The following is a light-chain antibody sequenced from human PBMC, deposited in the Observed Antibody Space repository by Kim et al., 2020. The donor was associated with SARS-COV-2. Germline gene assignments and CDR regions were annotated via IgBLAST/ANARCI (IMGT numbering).Light chain of an antibody. CDR1: SLRSYY. CDR2: GKN. Sequence: SSELTQDPAVSVALGQTVRITCQGDSLRSYYASWYQQKPGQAPVLVIYGKNNRPSGIPDRFSGSSSGNTASLTITGAQAEDEADYYCNSRDSSGNHVFGTDPMLTGL. J-gene: IGLJ1*01. V-gene: IGLV3-19*01. CDR3: NSRDSSGNHV.